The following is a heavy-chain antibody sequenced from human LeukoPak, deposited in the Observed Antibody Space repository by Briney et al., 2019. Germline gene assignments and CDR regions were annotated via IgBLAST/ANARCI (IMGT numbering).Heavy chain of an antibody. CDR3: ARDVIEDYYFDY. V-gene: IGHV3-64*01. CDR1: GFTFSSYA. Sequence: PGGSLRLSCAASGFTFSSYAMHWVRQAPGKGLEYVSAISSNGGSTYYANSVKGRFTISRDNSKNTLYLQMGSLRAEDMAVYYCARDVIEDYYFDYWGQGTLVTVSS. CDR2: ISSNGGST. D-gene: IGHD3-16*02. J-gene: IGHJ4*02.